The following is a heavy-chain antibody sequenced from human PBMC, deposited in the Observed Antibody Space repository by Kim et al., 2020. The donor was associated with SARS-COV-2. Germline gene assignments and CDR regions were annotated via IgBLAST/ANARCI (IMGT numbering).Heavy chain of an antibody. CDR1: GFTFSSYS. D-gene: IGHD6-13*01. CDR3: ARVAAAKTENDAFDI. Sequence: GGSLRLFCAASGFTFSSYSMNWVRQAPGKGLEWVSYISSSSSTIYYADSVKGRFTISRDNAKNSLYLQMNSLRAEDTAVNYCARVAAAKTENDAFDIWGQGTMVTVSS. J-gene: IGHJ3*02. CDR2: ISSSSSTI. V-gene: IGHV3-48*04.